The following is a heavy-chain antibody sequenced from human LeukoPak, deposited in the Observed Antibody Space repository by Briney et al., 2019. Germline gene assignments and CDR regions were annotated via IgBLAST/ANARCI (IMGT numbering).Heavy chain of an antibody. V-gene: IGHV1-2*02. Sequence: ASVKVSCKASGYTFTGYYMHWVRQAPGQGLEWMGWINPNSGGTNYAQKFQGRVTMTRDTSISTAYMELSRLRSDDTAVYYCARDHAGSGDYFDYWGQGTLVTVSS. CDR2: INPNSGGT. CDR3: ARDHAGSGDYFDY. J-gene: IGHJ4*02. CDR1: GYTFTGYY. D-gene: IGHD3-10*01.